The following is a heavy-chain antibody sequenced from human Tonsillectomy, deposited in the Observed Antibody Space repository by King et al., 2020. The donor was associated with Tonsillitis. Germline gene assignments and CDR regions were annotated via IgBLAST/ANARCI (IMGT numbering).Heavy chain of an antibody. V-gene: IGHV3-21*01. J-gene: IGHJ2*01. CDR3: ARDWYFDL. CDR1: GFTFSSYN. CDR2: ISSSSSYI. Sequence: VQLVESGGGLVKPGGSLRLSCAASGFTFSSYNMNWVRQAPGKGLEGVSSISSSSSYIYYYADSVKDRFTISSDNAKTSLYLQMNSLGAEDRALYYCARDWYFDLWVRGTLVTVSS.